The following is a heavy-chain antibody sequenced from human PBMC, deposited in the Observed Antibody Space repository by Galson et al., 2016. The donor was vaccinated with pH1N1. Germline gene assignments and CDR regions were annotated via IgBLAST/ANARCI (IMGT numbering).Heavy chain of an antibody. V-gene: IGHV1-2*02. J-gene: IGHJ4*02. CDR2: LSTNSDDT. Sequence: SVKVSCKASGYTFTDYYLHWVRQAPGQGLEWMGWLSTNSDDTNAAQNFQGRVTMTRDTSVTTAYMELSRLRSDDYAIYYCARVGPTVTTYDSWGQGTLVTVSS. CDR3: ARVGPTVTTYDS. D-gene: IGHD4-17*01. CDR1: GYTFTDYY.